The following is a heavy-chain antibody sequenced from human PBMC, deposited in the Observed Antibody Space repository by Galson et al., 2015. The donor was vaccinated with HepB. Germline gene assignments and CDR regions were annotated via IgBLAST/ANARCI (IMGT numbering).Heavy chain of an antibody. D-gene: IGHD2-2*01. Sequence: SVKVSCKASGYTFTTYGISWVRQAPGQGLEWMGWISAHSGKTDFAQKFQGRVTMTTDTATTTAYMELGSLRYDDTAVYYCARGICSSTNCPVAWWSQGTLVTVSS. CDR1: GYTFTTYG. V-gene: IGHV1-18*04. CDR2: ISAHSGKT. J-gene: IGHJ4*02. CDR3: ARGICSSTNCPVAW.